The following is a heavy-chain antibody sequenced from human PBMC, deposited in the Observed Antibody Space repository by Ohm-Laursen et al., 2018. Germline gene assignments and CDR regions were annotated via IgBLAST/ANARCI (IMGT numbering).Heavy chain of an antibody. CDR3: ARGPLYYYDSSGRWNAFDI. CDR1: GFTFSSYW. Sequence: GSLRLSCTASGFTFSSYWMSWVRQAPGKGLEWVANIKQDGSEKYYVDSVKGRFTISRDNAKNSLYLQMNSLRAEDTAVYYCARGPLYYYDSSGRWNAFDIWGQGTMVTVSS. J-gene: IGHJ3*02. V-gene: IGHV3-7*04. CDR2: IKQDGSEK. D-gene: IGHD3-22*01.